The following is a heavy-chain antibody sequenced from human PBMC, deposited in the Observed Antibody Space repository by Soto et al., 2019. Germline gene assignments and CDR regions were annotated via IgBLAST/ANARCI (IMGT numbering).Heavy chain of an antibody. Sequence: PSETLSLTCTVSGGSISSYYWSWIRQPPGKGLEWIGYIYYSGSTNYNPSLKSRVTISVDTSKNQFSLKLSSVTAADTAVYYCARTRYSGSYYYYGMDVWGQGTTVTVSS. J-gene: IGHJ6*02. V-gene: IGHV4-59*08. CDR2: IYYSGST. CDR1: GGSISSYY. CDR3: ARTRYSGSYYYYGMDV. D-gene: IGHD1-26*01.